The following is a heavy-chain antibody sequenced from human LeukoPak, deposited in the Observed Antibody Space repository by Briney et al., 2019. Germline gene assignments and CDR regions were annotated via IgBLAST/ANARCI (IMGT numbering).Heavy chain of an antibody. J-gene: IGHJ6*03. CDR1: GGSISSYY. D-gene: IGHD2-8*01. CDR2: IYYSGST. Sequence: SETLSLTCTVSGGSISSYYWSWIRQPPGKGLEWIGYIYYSGSTNYNPSLKSRVTISVDTSKNQFSLKLSSVTAADTAVYYCASVVPHYYYMDVWGKGTTVTVSS. CDR3: ASVVPHYYYMDV. V-gene: IGHV4-59*01.